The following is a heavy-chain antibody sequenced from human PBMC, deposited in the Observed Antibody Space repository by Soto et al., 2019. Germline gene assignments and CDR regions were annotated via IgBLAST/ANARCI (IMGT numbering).Heavy chain of an antibody. CDR2: ISSSSTI. CDR1: GFTFSSYS. D-gene: IGHD3-9*01. CDR3: AREGYYDILTGYYTSGMDV. J-gene: IGHJ6*02. V-gene: IGHV3-48*02. Sequence: GGSLRLSCAASGFTFSSYSMNWVRQAPGKGLEWVSYISSSSTIYYADSVKGRFTISRDNAKNSLYLQMNSLRDEDTAVYYCAREGYYDILTGYYTSGMDVWGQGTTVTVSS.